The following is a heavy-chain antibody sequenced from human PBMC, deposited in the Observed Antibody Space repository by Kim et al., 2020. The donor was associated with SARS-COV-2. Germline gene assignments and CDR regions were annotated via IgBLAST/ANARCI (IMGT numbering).Heavy chain of an antibody. CDR3: AREQAEGSWSYYPYYGMDV. V-gene: IGHV1-46*01. Sequence: ASVKVSCKASGYTFTSYYMHWVRQAPGQGLEWMGIINPSGGSTSYAQKFQGRVTMTRDTSTSTVYMELSSLRSEDKAVYYCAREQAEGSWSYYPYYGMDVWGQGTTVTVSS. CDR2: INPSGGST. J-gene: IGHJ6*02. D-gene: IGHD3-10*01. CDR1: GYTFTSYY.